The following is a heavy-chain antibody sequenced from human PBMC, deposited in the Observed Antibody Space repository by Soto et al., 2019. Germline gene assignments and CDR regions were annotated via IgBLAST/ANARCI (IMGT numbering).Heavy chain of an antibody. J-gene: IGHJ6*02. V-gene: IGHV4-59*08. CDR2: VYSTGGT. D-gene: IGHD1-1*01. Sequence: QVQLQQSGPGLVKPSETLSLTCSVSSGPTSSHNWGWIRQTPGRGLEWIGYVYSTGGTSYNPSLNSRVTISADTATNHISLTLASVTAADTAVYCCVRQGIGNLHGRVDVWGQGTTVRVSS. CDR3: VRQGIGNLHGRVDV. CDR1: SGPTSSHN.